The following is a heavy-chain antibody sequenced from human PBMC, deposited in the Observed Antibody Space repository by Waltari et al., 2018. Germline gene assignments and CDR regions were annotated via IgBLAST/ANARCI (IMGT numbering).Heavy chain of an antibody. V-gene: IGHV1-69*01. J-gene: IGHJ4*02. CDR1: GGTFSSYA. CDR3: ARVRISTRYSSSWTNPFDY. Sequence: QVQLVQSVAEVSQPGSSVKVSCKASGGTFSSYAIRWVRQAPGHGLEWMGGIIPIFGTANYAQKFQGRVTITADESTSTAYMELSSLRSEDTAVYYCARVRISTRYSSSWTNPFDYWGQGTLVTVSS. D-gene: IGHD6-13*01. CDR2: IIPIFGTA.